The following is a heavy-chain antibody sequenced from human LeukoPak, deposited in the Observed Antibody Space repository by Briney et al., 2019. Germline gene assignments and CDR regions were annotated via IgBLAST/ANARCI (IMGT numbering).Heavy chain of an antibody. D-gene: IGHD2-2*02. CDR3: ARGPIVVVPAAIPAFDY. Sequence: SETLSFTCAVYGGSFSGYYWSWIRRPPGKGLEWIGEINHSGSTNYNPSLKSRVTISVDTSKSQFSLKLSSVTAADTAVYYCARGPIVVVPAAIPAFDYWGQGTLVTVSS. CDR2: INHSGST. J-gene: IGHJ4*02. CDR1: GGSFSGYY. V-gene: IGHV4-34*01.